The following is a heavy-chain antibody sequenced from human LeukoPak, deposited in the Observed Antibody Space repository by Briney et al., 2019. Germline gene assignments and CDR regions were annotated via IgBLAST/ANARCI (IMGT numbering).Heavy chain of an antibody. Sequence: GGSLRLSCAASGFTFSSYGMHWVRQAPGKGLEWVAFIRYDGSNKYYADSVKGRFTISRDNSKNTLYLQMNSLRAEDTAVYYCAKRSAGPGESNYYYYMDVWGKGTTVTVPS. D-gene: IGHD3-10*01. CDR3: AKRSAGPGESNYYYYMDV. CDR2: IRYDGSNK. CDR1: GFTFSSYG. J-gene: IGHJ6*03. V-gene: IGHV3-30*02.